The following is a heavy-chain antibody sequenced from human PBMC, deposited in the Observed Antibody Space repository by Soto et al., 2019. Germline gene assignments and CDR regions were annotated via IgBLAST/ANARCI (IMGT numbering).Heavy chain of an antibody. V-gene: IGHV3-66*01. D-gene: IGHD2-2*01. Sequence: EVQVVESGGGLVQPGGSLRLSCAASGFSVTNNYMNWFRQAPGKGLEWVSIIDIGGNTYYADSVKDRFTISRDNSRNTLYLHMDRLRADDTAVYYCARGRGSTGYLGREPYFDYWCQGTLVTVS. CDR1: GFSVTNNY. CDR3: ARGRGSTGYLGREPYFDY. CDR2: IDIGGNT. J-gene: IGHJ4*02.